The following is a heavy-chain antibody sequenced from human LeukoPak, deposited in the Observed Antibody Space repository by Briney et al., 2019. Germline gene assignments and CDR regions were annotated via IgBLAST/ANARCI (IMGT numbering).Heavy chain of an antibody. CDR2: IKPDGSEK. CDR1: GFTFSSYW. CDR3: ARGGSLDV. V-gene: IGHV3-7*01. Sequence: GGSLRLSCAASGFTFSSYWMSWVRQAPGKGLEWVANIKPDGSEKYYVDSVKGRSTISRDSARNSLCLQMNSLRAEDTAVYFCARGGSLDVWGQGTTVTVSS. J-gene: IGHJ6*02.